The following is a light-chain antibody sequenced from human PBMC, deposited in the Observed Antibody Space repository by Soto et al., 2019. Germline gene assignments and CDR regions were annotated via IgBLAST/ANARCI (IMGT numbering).Light chain of an antibody. CDR2: EVT. Sequence: QSALTQPASVSGSPGQSITISCTGTSNDIGGHNHVSWYQQHPGNSPKLIIYEVTGRPSGVSNRFSASKSGTTASLTISGLQAEDEADYYCCSYAGIITWVCGGGTKLTFL. V-gene: IGLV2-23*02. CDR3: CSYAGIITWV. CDR1: SNDIGGHNH. J-gene: IGLJ3*02.